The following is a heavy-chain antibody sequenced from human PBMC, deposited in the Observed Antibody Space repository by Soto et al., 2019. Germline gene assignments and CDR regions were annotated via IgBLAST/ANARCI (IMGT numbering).Heavy chain of an antibody. CDR1: GYSFTSYW. V-gene: IGHV5-10-1*01. CDR3: ARGRGRAVAGSLLGY. CDR2: IDPSDSYT. Sequence: PGESLKISCKGSGYSFTSYWISWVRQMPGKGLEWMGRIDPSDSYTNYSPFFQGHVTISADKSISTAYLQWSSLKASDTAMYYCARGRGRAVAGSLLGYWGQGTLVTVSS. D-gene: IGHD6-19*01. J-gene: IGHJ4*02.